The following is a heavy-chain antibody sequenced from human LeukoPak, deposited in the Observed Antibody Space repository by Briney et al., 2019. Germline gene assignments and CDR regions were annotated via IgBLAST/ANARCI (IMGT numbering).Heavy chain of an antibody. J-gene: IGHJ4*02. V-gene: IGHV3-21*01. CDR2: ISSSSSYI. Sequence: GSLRLSCAASGFTFSSYSMNWVRQAPGKGLEWVSSISSSSSYIYYSDSVKGRFTISRDNAKNSLYLQMNSLRAEDTAVYYCARDVTTSGTGVGYWGQGTLVTVSS. D-gene: IGHD3/OR15-3a*01. CDR1: GFTFSSYS. CDR3: ARDVTTSGTGVGY.